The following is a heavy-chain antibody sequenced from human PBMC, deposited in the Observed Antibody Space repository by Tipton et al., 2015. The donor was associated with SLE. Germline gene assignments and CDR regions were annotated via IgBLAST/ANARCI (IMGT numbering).Heavy chain of an antibody. J-gene: IGHJ6*03. D-gene: IGHD3-22*01. CDR2: IYTSGST. CDR1: GGSISSGGYY. CDR3: ASGYYYDSSGPYYIDV. V-gene: IGHV4-61*09. Sequence: TLSLTCTVSGGSISSGGYYWSWIRQHPGKGLEWIGYIYTSGSTNYNPSLKSRVTISVDTSKNQFSLKLSSVTAADTAVYYCASGYYYDSSGPYYIDVWGKGTTVTVSS.